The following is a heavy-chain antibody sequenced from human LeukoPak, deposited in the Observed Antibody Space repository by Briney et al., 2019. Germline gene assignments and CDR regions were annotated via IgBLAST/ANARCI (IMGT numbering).Heavy chain of an antibody. D-gene: IGHD1-26*01. Sequence: ASVKVSCKASGYTFTSYYMHWVRQAPGQGLEWMGIINPSGGSTSYAQKFQGRVTITTDESTSTAYMELSSLRSEDTAVYYCAAWEWELLTRNFDYWGQGTLVTVSS. V-gene: IGHV1-46*01. CDR1: GYTFTSYY. CDR3: AAWEWELLTRNFDY. J-gene: IGHJ4*02. CDR2: INPSGGST.